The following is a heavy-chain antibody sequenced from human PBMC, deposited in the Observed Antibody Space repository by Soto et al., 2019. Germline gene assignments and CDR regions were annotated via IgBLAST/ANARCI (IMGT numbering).Heavy chain of an antibody. CDR2: ISYDGSNK. V-gene: IGHV3-30*18. Sequence: GGSLRLSCAASGFTFSSYGMHWVRQAPGKGLEWVAVISYDGSNKYYADSVKGRFTISRDNSKNTLYLQMNSLRAEDTAVYYCAKNHVTISLEAFDIWGQGTMVTVSS. D-gene: IGHD3-9*01. CDR3: AKNHVTISLEAFDI. CDR1: GFTFSSYG. J-gene: IGHJ3*02.